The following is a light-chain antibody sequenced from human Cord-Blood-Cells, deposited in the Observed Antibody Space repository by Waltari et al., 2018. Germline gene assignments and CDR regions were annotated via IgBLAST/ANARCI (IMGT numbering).Light chain of an antibody. CDR1: SSNIGSNY. J-gene: IGLJ2*01. CDR3: AAWDDSLSVV. V-gene: IGLV1-47*01. Sequence: QSVLTQPPSASGTPGQRVTISCSGSSSNIGSNYVYWYQQLPGTAPKLLIYRNNQRPSGVPYRFSGSKSGTSASLATSGLRSEDEADYYCAAWDDSLSVVFGGGTKLTVL. CDR2: RNN.